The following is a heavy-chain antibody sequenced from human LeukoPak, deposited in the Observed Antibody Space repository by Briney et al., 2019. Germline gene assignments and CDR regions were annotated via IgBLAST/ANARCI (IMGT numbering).Heavy chain of an antibody. D-gene: IGHD2-15*01. V-gene: IGHV7-4-1*02. CDR3: ASNVDIGYCSGGSCYHAY. CDR2: INTNTGNP. CDR1: GYTFTSYY. J-gene: IGHJ4*02. Sequence: GASVKVSCKASGYTFTSYYMHWVRQAPGQGLEWMGWINTNTGNPTYAQGFTGRFVFSLDTSVSTAYLQISSLKAEDTAVYYCASNVDIGYCSGGSCYHAYWGQGTLVTVSS.